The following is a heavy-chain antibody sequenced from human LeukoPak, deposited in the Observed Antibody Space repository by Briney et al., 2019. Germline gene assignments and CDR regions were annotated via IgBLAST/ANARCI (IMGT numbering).Heavy chain of an antibody. Sequence: SVKVSCKASGGTFISYAISWVRQAPGQGLEWMGGIIPIFGTANYAQRFQGRVTITADESTSTAYMELSSLRSEDTAVYYCARSPMVTLDYWGQGTLVTVSS. CDR1: GGTFISYA. CDR2: IIPIFGTA. J-gene: IGHJ4*02. CDR3: ARSPMVTLDY. V-gene: IGHV1-69*13. D-gene: IGHD3-10*01.